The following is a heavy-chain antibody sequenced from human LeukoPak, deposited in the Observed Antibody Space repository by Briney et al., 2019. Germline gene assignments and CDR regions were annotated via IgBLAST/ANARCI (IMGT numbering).Heavy chain of an antibody. Sequence: GASVKVSCKTSGYTFSNFGINWVRQAPGQGREWMGWNSGNNDNPNYGQKFQGRFTVTTDSSTSTAYMELRNLRFDDTAVYYCAGDGTSTDDYWGQGTLVTVSS. D-gene: IGHD2-2*01. V-gene: IGHV1-18*01. J-gene: IGHJ4*02. CDR2: NSGNNDNP. CDR3: AGDGTSTDDY. CDR1: GYTFSNFG.